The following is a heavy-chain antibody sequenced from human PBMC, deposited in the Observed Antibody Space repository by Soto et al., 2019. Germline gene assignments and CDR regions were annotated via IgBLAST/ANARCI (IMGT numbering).Heavy chain of an antibody. D-gene: IGHD3-10*01. CDR1: VGTFSSYA. V-gene: IGHV1-69*01. CDR2: IIPIFGTA. J-gene: IGHJ6*02. Sequence: QVQLVQSGAEVKKPGSSVKVSCKASVGTFSSYAISWVRQAPGQGLEWMGGIIPIFGTANYAQKFQGRVTITADESTSTAYMELSSLRSEDTAVYYCASTAHGGFNFGMDVWGQGTTVTVSS. CDR3: ASTAHGGFNFGMDV.